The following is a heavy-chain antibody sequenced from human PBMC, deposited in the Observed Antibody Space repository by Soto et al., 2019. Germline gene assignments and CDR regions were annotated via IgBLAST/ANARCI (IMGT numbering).Heavy chain of an antibody. Sequence: ASVKVSCKASGYTFTSYGISWVRQAPGQGLEWMGWISAYNGNTNYAQKLQGRVTMTTDTSTSTAYMELRSLRSDDTAVYYCARDDRITMVRGVIKYWGQGTLVTVSS. CDR2: ISAYNGNT. CDR3: ARDDRITMVRGVIKY. CDR1: GYTFTSYG. V-gene: IGHV1-18*01. J-gene: IGHJ4*02. D-gene: IGHD3-10*01.